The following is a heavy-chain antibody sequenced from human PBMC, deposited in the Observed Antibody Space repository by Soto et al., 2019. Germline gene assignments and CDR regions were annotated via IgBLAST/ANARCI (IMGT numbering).Heavy chain of an antibody. CDR3: ARDKYSSXWSWFDP. CDR2: IIPIFGTA. CDR1: GGTFSSYS. Sequence: SVKVSCKASGGTFSSYSISWVRQAPGQGLEWMGGIIPIFGTANYAQKFQGRVTITADESTSTAYMELSSLRSEDTAVYYCARDKYSSXWSWFDPWGQGTLVTVSS. V-gene: IGHV1-69*13. D-gene: IGHD6-19*01. J-gene: IGHJ5*02.